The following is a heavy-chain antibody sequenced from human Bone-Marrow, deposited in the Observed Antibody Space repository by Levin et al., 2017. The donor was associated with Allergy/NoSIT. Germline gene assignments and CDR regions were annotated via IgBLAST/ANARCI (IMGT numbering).Heavy chain of an antibody. V-gene: IGHV3-7*01. D-gene: IGHD5-24*01. CDR2: IKPDGSGA. CDR3: VRWRWLQSEFDC. Sequence: GGSLRLSCAASGSTFSSHWMSWLRHAPGKGLDWVAHIKPDGSGAQYVDSVQGRFTVSRDNAKSSLYLQMNSLRAEDTAAYYCVRWRWLQSEFDCWGQGTLVTVSS. CDR1: GSTFSSHW. J-gene: IGHJ4*02.